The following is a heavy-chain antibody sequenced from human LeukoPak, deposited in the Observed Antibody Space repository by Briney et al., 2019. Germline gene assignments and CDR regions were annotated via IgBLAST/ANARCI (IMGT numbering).Heavy chain of an antibody. CDR1: GFTLNITA. J-gene: IGHJ3*02. Sequence: GGSLRLSCAAAGFTLNITAMSWVRQAPGKGLEWVSTFSGSGGNTYYADSVKGRFTISRDSSKNTLYLQMNSLRAEDTAIYYCAIGGYWGSCLSFDAFDIWGQGTMVTVSS. CDR2: FSGSGGNT. D-gene: IGHD5-12*01. V-gene: IGHV3-23*01. CDR3: AIGGYWGSCLSFDAFDI.